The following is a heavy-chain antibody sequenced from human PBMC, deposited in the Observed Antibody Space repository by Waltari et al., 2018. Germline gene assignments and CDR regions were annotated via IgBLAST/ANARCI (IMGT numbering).Heavy chain of an antibody. CDR2: INSDGSTI. D-gene: IGHD6-6*01. J-gene: IGHJ5*02. CDR1: GFTFSSYW. CDR3: AKDREAARPRENWFDP. Sequence: EVQLEESGGGLVQPGGSLRLSCAASGFTFSSYWMHWVRQAPGKGLVWVSRINSDGSTISYADSVKGRFTISRDNSKNTLYLQMNSLRAEDTAVYYCAKDREAARPRENWFDPWGQGTLVTVSS. V-gene: IGHV3-74*01.